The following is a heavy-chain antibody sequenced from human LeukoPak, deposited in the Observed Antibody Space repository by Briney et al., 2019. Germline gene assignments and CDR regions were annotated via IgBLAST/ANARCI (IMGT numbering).Heavy chain of an antibody. Sequence: ASVKVSCKASGYTFTSYGISWVRQAPGQGLEWMGWISAYNGNTNYAQKLQGRVTMTRDTSTSTVYMELSSLRSEDTAAYYCARGDYGDYTPDYWGQGTLVTVSS. CDR2: ISAYNGNT. CDR1: GYTFTSYG. J-gene: IGHJ4*02. D-gene: IGHD4-17*01. V-gene: IGHV1-18*01. CDR3: ARGDYGDYTPDY.